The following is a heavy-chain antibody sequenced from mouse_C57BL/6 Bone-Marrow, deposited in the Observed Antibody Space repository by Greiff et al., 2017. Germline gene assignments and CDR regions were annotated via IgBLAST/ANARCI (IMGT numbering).Heavy chain of an antibody. J-gene: IGHJ1*03. CDR3: ARTYDYDGDWYFDV. Sequence: VHLVGSGPGLVAPSQSLSITCTVSGFSLTSYAISWVRQPPGKGLEWLGVIWTGGGTNYNSALKSRLGTSKDNSKSQVFLKMNSLQTDDTARYYCARTYDYDGDWYFDVGGTGTTVTVSA. CDR1: GFSLTSYA. V-gene: IGHV2-9-1*01. CDR2: IWTGGGT. D-gene: IGHD2-4*01.